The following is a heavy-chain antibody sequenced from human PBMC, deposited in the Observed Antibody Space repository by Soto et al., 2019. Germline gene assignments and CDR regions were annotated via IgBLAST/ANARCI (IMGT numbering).Heavy chain of an antibody. J-gene: IGHJ4*01. D-gene: IGHD1-26*01. CDR1: GDSVSSNSVG. Sequence: SQTLSLTCAITGDSVSSNSVGWSWVRQSPSRGLEWLGRTYYRSKWYYEYAVSVGGRITINPDTPKNQYSLQLNSVTPEDTAVYFCARGEQYSGRIFDYWGQGTLVTVSS. CDR2: TYYRSKWYY. CDR3: ARGEQYSGRIFDY. V-gene: IGHV6-1*01.